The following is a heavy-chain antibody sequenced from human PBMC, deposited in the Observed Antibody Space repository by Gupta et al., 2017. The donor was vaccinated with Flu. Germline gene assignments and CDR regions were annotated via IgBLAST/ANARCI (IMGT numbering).Heavy chain of an antibody. J-gene: IGHJ4*02. CDR3: ARDRTDHFDY. Sequence: EVQLVESGGGLVQPGGSLRLSCVVSGFTFSNFWMSWVRQAPGKGLEWVANMKHDGSEKYYVDSVKGRFTISRDNAENSLYLQLNSLRPEDTAVYYCARDRTDHFDYWGQGTLVTVSS. V-gene: IGHV3-7*04. CDR2: MKHDGSEK. CDR1: GFTFSNFW.